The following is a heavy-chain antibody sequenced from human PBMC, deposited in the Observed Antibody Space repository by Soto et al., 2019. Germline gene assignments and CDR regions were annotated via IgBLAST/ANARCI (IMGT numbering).Heavy chain of an antibody. CDR2: IWYDGSNK. J-gene: IGHJ6*02. D-gene: IGHD4-17*01. CDR1: GFTFSSYG. V-gene: IGHV3-33*01. Sequence: PGGSLRLSCAASGFTFSSYGMHWVRQAPGKGLAWVAVIWYDGSNKYYADSVKGRFTISRDNSKNTLYLQMNSLRAEDTAVYYCARDKVRYGDPYYGMDVWGQGTTVTVSS. CDR3: ARDKVRYGDPYYGMDV.